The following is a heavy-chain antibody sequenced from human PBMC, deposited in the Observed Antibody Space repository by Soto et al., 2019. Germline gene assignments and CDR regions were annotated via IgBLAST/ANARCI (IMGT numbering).Heavy chain of an antibody. V-gene: IGHV4-59*12. D-gene: IGHD6-13*01. Sequence: SETLSLTCTVSGGSISSYYWSWIRQPPGKGLEWIGYIYYSGSTNYNPSLKSRVTISVDTSKNQFSLQLNSVTPEDTAVYYCARLATSSSVDYWGQGTLVTVSS. J-gene: IGHJ4*02. CDR3: ARLATSSSVDY. CDR1: GGSISSYY. CDR2: IYYSGST.